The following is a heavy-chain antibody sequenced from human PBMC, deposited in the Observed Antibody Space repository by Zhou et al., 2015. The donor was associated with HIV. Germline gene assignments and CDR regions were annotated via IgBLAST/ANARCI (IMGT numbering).Heavy chain of an antibody. CDR1: GGTFSSYT. CDR3: AHETGTVTTREVGVPRL. Sequence: QVQLVQSGAEVKKPGSSVKVSCKASGGTFSSYTISWVRQAPGQGLEWMGRIIPILGIANYAQKFQGRVTITADKSTSTAYMELSSLRSEDTAVYYCAHETGTVTTREVGVPRLWGQGTLVTVSS. J-gene: IGHJ4*02. V-gene: IGHV1-69*02. D-gene: IGHD4-17*01. CDR2: IIPILGIA.